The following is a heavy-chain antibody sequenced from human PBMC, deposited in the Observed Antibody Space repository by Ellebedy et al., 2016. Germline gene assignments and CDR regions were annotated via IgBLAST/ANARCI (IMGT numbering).Heavy chain of an antibody. D-gene: IGHD3-3*01. CDR2: ISGTGGNT. CDR3: AKDLTPYYDFWSGSLTLVFDY. Sequence: GGSLRLSXAASGFAFSSYSMSWVRQAPGKGLECVSTISGTGGNTYYADSVKGRLTISRDNSKDTLYLQMNSLRAEDTAVYYCAKDLTPYYDFWSGSLTLVFDYWGQGTLVTVSS. J-gene: IGHJ4*02. CDR1: GFAFSSYS. V-gene: IGHV3-23*01.